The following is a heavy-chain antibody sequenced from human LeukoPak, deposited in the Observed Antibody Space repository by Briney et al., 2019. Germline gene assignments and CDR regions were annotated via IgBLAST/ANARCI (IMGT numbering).Heavy chain of an antibody. D-gene: IGHD7-27*01. V-gene: IGHV4-39*07. J-gene: IGHJ4*02. Sequence: PSETLSLTCTVSGGSISSSSYYWGWLRQPPGKGLEWLGSIYYSGSTYYNPSLKSRVTISVDTSKNQFSLKLISGTAADTAVYYCASRKLGNDYWGQGTLVTVSS. CDR2: IYYSGST. CDR3: ASRKLGNDY. CDR1: GGSISSSSYY.